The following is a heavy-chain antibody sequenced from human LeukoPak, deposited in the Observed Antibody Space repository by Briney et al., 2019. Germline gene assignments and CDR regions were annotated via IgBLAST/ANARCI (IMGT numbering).Heavy chain of an antibody. CDR2: INPNSGGT. CDR1: GYTFTGYC. J-gene: IGHJ4*02. V-gene: IGHV1-2*02. Sequence: ASVKVSCKASGYTFTGYCMHWVRQAPGQGLEWMGWINPNSGGTNYAQKFQGRVTMTRDTSISTAYMELSRLRSDDTAVYYCARVSRFGGHGFDYWGQGTLVTVSS. CDR3: ARVSRFGGHGFDY. D-gene: IGHD3-10*01.